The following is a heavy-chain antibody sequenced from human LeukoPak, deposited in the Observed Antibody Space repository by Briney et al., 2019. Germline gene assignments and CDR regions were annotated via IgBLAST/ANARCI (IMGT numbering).Heavy chain of an antibody. V-gene: IGHV4-61*02. CDR3: ARSKDILTGYCFDY. J-gene: IGHJ4*02. D-gene: IGHD3-9*01. CDR1: GGSISSGSYY. Sequence: SETLSLTCTVSGGSISSGSYYWSWIRQPAGKGLEWIGRIYTSGSTNYNPSLKSRVTISLDMSKNQFSLKLSSVTAADTAVYYCARSKDILTGYCFDYWGQGTLVTVSS. CDR2: IYTSGST.